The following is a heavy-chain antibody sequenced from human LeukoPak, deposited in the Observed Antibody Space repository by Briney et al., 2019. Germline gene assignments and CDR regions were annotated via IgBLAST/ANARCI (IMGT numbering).Heavy chain of an antibody. CDR1: GFTFSSYA. CDR2: IRYDGSNK. V-gene: IGHV3-30*04. J-gene: IGHJ4*02. CDR3: AEDERFLEWLPSQLDY. D-gene: IGHD3-3*01. Sequence: PGRSLRLSCAASGFTFSSYAMHWVRQAPGKGLEWVAVIRYDGSNKYYADSVKGRFTISRDNSKNTLYLQMNSLRAEDTAVYYCAEDERFLEWLPSQLDYWGQGTLVTVSS.